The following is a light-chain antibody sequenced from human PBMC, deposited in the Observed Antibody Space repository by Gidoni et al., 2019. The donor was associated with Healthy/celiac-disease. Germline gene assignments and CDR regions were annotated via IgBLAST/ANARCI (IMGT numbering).Light chain of an antibody. CDR1: QSVSSY. CDR2: DAS. Sequence: EIVLTQSPATLSLSPGERDTLSCRASQSVSSYLAWYQQKPGQAPRLLIYDASNRATGIPARFSGSGSGTDFTLTISSLEPEDFAVYYCQQRSNWPPRFGGGTKVEIK. V-gene: IGKV3-11*01. CDR3: QQRSNWPPR. J-gene: IGKJ4*01.